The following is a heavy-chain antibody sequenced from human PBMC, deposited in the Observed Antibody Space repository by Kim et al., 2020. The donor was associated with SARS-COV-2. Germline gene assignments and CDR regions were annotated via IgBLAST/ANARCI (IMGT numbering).Heavy chain of an antibody. CDR1: GGPVSGSSYY. V-gene: IGHV4-39*02. CDR3: ATTDDARAFYGLVSPLY. D-gene: IGHD3-9*01. CDR2: IHYSGST. J-gene: IGHJ4*02. Sequence: SETLSLTCTVSGGPVSGSSYYWGWIRQPPERGLEWIASIHYSGSTSYNPPLRSRVTISVDTSKNHFSLRLSPVTAADTAVYYCATTDDARAFYGLVSPLYWGQGTL.